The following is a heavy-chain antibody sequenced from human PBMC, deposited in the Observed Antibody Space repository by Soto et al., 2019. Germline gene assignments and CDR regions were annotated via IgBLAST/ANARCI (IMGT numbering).Heavy chain of an antibody. V-gene: IGHV3-30*18. CDR3: AKDQRSYYDILTGHGEFDY. Sequence: LRLSCAASGFTFSSYGMHWVRQAPGKGLEWVAVISYDGSNKYYADSVKGRFTISRDNSKNTLYLQMNSLRAEDTAVYYCAKDQRSYYDILTGHGEFDYWGQGTLVTVSS. CDR1: GFTFSSYG. D-gene: IGHD3-9*01. CDR2: ISYDGSNK. J-gene: IGHJ4*02.